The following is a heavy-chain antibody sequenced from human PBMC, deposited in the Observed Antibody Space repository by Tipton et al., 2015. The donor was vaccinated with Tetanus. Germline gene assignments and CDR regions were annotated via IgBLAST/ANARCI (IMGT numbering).Heavy chain of an antibody. V-gene: IGHV3-9*01. CDR3: ARVNGQLGIVVVPYGMDV. CDR2: ISWNSGSI. D-gene: IGHD2-2*01. CDR1: GFTFDDYA. Sequence: SLRLSCAASGFTFDDYAMHWVRQAPGKGLEWVSGISWNSGSIGYADSVKGRFTISRDNAKNSLYLQMNSLRAEDTALYYCARVNGQLGIVVVPYGMDVWGQGTTVTVSS. J-gene: IGHJ6*02.